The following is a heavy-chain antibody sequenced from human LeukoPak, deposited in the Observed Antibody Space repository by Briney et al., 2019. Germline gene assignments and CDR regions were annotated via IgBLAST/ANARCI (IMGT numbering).Heavy chain of an antibody. CDR2: IKQDGSEK. J-gene: IGHJ4*02. CDR3: ARDSIAANSDY. Sequence: QPGGSLRLSCAASGFTFSSYWMSWVGQAPGKGLEWVANIKQDGSEKYYVDSVKGRFTISRDNAKNSLYLQMNSLRAEDTAVYYCARDSIAANSDYWGQGTLVTVSS. D-gene: IGHD6-13*01. CDR1: GFTFSSYW. V-gene: IGHV3-7*03.